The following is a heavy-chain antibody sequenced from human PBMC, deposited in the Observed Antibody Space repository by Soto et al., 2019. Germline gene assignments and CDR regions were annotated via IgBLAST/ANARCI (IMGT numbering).Heavy chain of an antibody. CDR1: GFTFSSYE. V-gene: IGHV3-48*03. Sequence: GGSLRLSCAASGFTFSSYEMNWVRQAPGKGLEWVSYISSSGSTIYYADSVKGRFTISRDNAKNSLYLQMNSLRAEDTAVYYCARGGAAAAPPSGMDVWGQGTTVTVSS. CDR2: ISSSGSTI. D-gene: IGHD6-13*01. J-gene: IGHJ6*02. CDR3: ARGGAAAAPPSGMDV.